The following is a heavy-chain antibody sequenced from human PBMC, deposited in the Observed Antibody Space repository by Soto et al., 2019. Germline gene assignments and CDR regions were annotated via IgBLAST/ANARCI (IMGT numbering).Heavy chain of an antibody. Sequence: GASVKVSCKASGYTFTSYDINWVRQATGQGLEWMGWMNPNSGNTGYAQKFQGRVTMTRNTSISTAYMELSSLRSEDTAVYYCASALHFDWWNAFDIWGQGTMVTVSS. V-gene: IGHV1-8*01. CDR3: ASALHFDWWNAFDI. CDR1: GYTFTSYD. J-gene: IGHJ3*02. CDR2: MNPNSGNT. D-gene: IGHD3-9*01.